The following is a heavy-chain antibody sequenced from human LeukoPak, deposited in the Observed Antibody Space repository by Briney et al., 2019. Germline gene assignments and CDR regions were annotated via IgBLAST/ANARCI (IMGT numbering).Heavy chain of an antibody. V-gene: IGHV3-21*01. Sequence: GGSLRLSCAASGFTFSSYSMNWVRQAPGKGLEWVSSISSSSSYIYYADSVKGRFTISRDNAKNSLYLQMNSLRAEDTAVYCCARASRSDAFDIWGQGTMVTVSS. CDR2: ISSSSSYI. CDR3: ARASRSDAFDI. CDR1: GFTFSSYS. J-gene: IGHJ3*02.